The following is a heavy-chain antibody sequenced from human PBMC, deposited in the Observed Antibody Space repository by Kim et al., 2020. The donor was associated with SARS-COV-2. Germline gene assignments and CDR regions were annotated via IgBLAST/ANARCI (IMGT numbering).Heavy chain of an antibody. CDR2: ISGGGDCT. CDR1: GFNLNIHY. V-gene: IGHV3-11*05. D-gene: IGHD3-9*01. CDR3: ATAHYHNINN. J-gene: IGHJ4*02. Sequence: GGSLRLSCAASGFNLNIHYMSWIRQAPGKGLEWLGFISGGGDCTTYADSVKGRFTISRDNAKKSLFLQMNSLRGEDTAIYYCATAHYHNINNGGQGTLVT.